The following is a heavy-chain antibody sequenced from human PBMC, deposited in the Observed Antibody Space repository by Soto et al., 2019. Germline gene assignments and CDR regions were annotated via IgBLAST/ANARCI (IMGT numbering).Heavy chain of an antibody. Sequence: ASVKVSCKASGYTFTGYYMHWVRQAPGQGLEWMGWINPNSGGTNYAQKFQGWVTMTRDTSISTAYMELSGLRSEDTAVYYCAKSSSWYFAEYFQYWGQGTLVTVSS. J-gene: IGHJ1*01. D-gene: IGHD6-13*01. CDR1: GYTFTGYY. CDR3: AKSSSWYFAEYFQY. CDR2: INPNSGGT. V-gene: IGHV1-2*04.